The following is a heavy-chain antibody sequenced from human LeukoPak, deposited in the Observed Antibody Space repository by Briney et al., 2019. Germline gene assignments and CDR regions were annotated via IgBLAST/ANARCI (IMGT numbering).Heavy chain of an antibody. V-gene: IGHV3-48*02. CDR2: FSRVPGTT. CDR1: GFTFSDYA. J-gene: IGHJ6*02. Sequence: GGSLRLSCAASGFTFSDYAINWVRQAPGKGLEWLSYFSRVPGTTYYADSVKGRFTISGDDAENSLYLEMNSLTDDDTAVYYCARGHYDMDVWGQGTTVTVSS. CDR3: ARGHYDMDV.